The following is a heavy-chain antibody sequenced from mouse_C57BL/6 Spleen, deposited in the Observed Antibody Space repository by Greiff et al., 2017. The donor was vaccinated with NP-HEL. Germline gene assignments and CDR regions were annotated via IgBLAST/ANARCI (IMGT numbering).Heavy chain of an antibody. J-gene: IGHJ4*01. CDR3: ARRLRLDAMDY. V-gene: IGHV1-69*01. CDR2: IDPSDSYT. D-gene: IGHD1-1*01. CDR1: GYTFTSYW. Sequence: VQLQQSGAELVMPGASVKLSCKASGYTFTSYWMHWVKQRPGQGLEWIGEIDPSDSYTNYNQKFKGKSTLTVDKSSSTAYMQLSSLTSEDSAVYYCARRLRLDAMDYWGQGTSVTVSS.